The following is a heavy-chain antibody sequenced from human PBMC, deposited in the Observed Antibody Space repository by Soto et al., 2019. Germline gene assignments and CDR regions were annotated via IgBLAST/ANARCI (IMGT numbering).Heavy chain of an antibody. CDR2: ISSDGSNR. V-gene: IGHV3-30-3*01. CDR3: ARDDSGGYYLWYFDY. CDR1: GFTFSTYV. D-gene: IGHD3-22*01. J-gene: IGHJ4*02. Sequence: GGSLRLSCAASGFTFSTYVMHWVRQAPGKGLEWVAFISSDGSNRHYADSVKGRFTISRDNSKNTLYLQMNSLRAEVTAVYYCARDDSGGYYLWYFDYWGQGALVTVSS.